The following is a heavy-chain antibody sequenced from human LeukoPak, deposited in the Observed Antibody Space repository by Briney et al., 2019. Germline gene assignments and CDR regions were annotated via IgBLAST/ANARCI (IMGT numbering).Heavy chain of an antibody. CDR1: GFTVSEFW. CDR2: ISSGSSYI. J-gene: IGHJ2*01. CDR3: AGSDTTGYIPREWDYWYFDL. V-gene: IGHV3-21*01. Sequence: GGPLRLSSAASGFTVSEFWMTWVRQAPGKRLEWVSSISSGSSYIYYADSVKGRFTISRDNAKNSLYLQMNSLRAEDTAVYYCAGSDTTGYIPREWDYWYFDLWGRGTLVTVSS. D-gene: IGHD1-1*01.